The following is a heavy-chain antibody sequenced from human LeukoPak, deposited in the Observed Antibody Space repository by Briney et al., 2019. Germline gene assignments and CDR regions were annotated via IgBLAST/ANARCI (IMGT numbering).Heavy chain of an antibody. J-gene: IGHJ4*02. CDR2: IKQDGSEK. CDR3: ASCGPHWDSFDY. Sequence: GGSLRLSCAASGFTFSSYWMSRVRQAPGKGLEWVANIKQDGSEKYYVDSVKGRFTISRDNAKNSLYLQMNSLRAEDTAVYYCASCGPHWDSFDYWGQGTLVTVSS. V-gene: IGHV3-7*01. D-gene: IGHD2-21*01. CDR1: GFTFSSYW.